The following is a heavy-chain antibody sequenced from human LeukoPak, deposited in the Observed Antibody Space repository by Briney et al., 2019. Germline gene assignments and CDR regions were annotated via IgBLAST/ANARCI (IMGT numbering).Heavy chain of an antibody. V-gene: IGHV4-39*01. D-gene: IGHD3-3*01. CDR1: GGSISSSSYY. Sequence: PLETLSLTCTVSGGSISSSSYYWGWIRQPPGKGLEWIGSIYYSGSTYYNPSLKSRVTISVDTSKNQFSLKLSSVTAADTAVYYCARHPPSFWSGYYGFDYWGQGTLVTVSS. J-gene: IGHJ4*02. CDR2: IYYSGST. CDR3: ARHPPSFWSGYYGFDY.